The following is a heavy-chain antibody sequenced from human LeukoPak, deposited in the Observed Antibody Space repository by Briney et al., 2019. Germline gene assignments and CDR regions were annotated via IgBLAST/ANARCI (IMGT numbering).Heavy chain of an antibody. CDR2: IYYSGST. V-gene: IGHV4-59*01. Sequence: PSETLSLTRTVSGGSISSYYWSWIRQPPGKGLEWIGHIYYSGSTNYNPSLKSRVTISVDTSKNQFSLKLSSVTAADTAVYYCARAIAFDIWGQGTMVTVSS. J-gene: IGHJ3*02. CDR1: GGSISSYY. CDR3: ARAIAFDI.